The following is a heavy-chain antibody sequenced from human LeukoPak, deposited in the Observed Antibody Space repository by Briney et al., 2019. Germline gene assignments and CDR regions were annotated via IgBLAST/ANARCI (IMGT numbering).Heavy chain of an antibody. D-gene: IGHD1-1*01. CDR3: ARGPLRWKERRDLFDP. CDR1: GYTFTSYD. CDR2: MNPNSGNT. J-gene: IGHJ5*02. V-gene: IGHV1-8*01. Sequence: GASVKVSCKASGYTFTSYDINWVRQATGQGLEGMGWMNPNSGNTGYAQKFQGRVTITRNTSISTAYMELSSLRSEDTAVYYCARGPLRWKERRDLFDPWGQGTLVTVSS.